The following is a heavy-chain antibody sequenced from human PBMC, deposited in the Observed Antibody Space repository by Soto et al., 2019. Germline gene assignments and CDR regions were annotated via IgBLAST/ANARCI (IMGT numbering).Heavy chain of an antibody. V-gene: IGHV3-23*01. CDR3: AKVFGVVTHYGMDV. CDR2: ISGSGGST. J-gene: IGHJ6*02. CDR1: GFTFSSYA. Sequence: GALRLSCAASGFTFSSYAMSWVRQAPGKGLEWVSAISGSGGSTYYADSVKGRFTISRDNSKNTLYLQMNSLRAEDTAVYYCAKVFGVVTHYGMDVWGQGTTVTVSS. D-gene: IGHD3-3*01.